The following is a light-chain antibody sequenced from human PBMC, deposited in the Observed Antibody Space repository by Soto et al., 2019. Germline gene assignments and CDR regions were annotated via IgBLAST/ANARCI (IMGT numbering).Light chain of an antibody. CDR2: EVN. CDR3: TSYAGGNNV. J-gene: IGLJ1*01. Sequence: QSALTQPPSASGSPGQSVTISCTGTGSDVGGYNFVSWYQQYPGKVPKLMVYEVNKRPSGVPDRFSGSKSGNTASLTVSGLQAEDEAYYYCTSYAGGNNVFGTGTKVTVL. CDR1: GSDVGGYNF. V-gene: IGLV2-8*01.